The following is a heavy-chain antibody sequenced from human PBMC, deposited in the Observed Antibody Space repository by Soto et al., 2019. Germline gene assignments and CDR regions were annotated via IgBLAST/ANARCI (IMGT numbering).Heavy chain of an antibody. Sequence: SETMCLTCTVSGGSLSSYYWSCIRKPPGKGLEWIGYIYYSGSTNYNPSLKSRVTISVDRSKNQFSLKLSSVTAADTAVYYCAAGGGLPRYYWGQGTLVTVSS. D-gene: IGHD5-12*01. CDR3: AAGGGLPRYY. CDR2: IYYSGST. J-gene: IGHJ4*02. CDR1: GGSLSSYY. V-gene: IGHV4-59*12.